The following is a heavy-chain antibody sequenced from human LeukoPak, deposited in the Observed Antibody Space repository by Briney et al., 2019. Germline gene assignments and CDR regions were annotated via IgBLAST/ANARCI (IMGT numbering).Heavy chain of an antibody. CDR3: ASPNWGLHGMDV. V-gene: IGHV3-48*03. J-gene: IGHJ6*02. D-gene: IGHD7-27*01. CDR2: ISSSGSTI. Sequence: GGSLRLSCAASGFTFRSFEMNWVRQAPGKGLEWISYISSSGSTIYYADSVKGRFTISRDNAKHSLYLQMNSLRAEDTAVYYCASPNWGLHGMDVWGQGTTVTVSS. CDR1: GFTFRSFE.